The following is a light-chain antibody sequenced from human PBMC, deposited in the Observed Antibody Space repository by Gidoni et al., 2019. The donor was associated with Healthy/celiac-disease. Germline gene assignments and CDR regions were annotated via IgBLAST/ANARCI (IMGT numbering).Light chain of an antibody. J-gene: IGKJ1*01. CDR2: AAS. Sequence: AIRITQSPSTLSASTGDRVTITCRASQGISSYLAWYQQKPGKAPKLLIYAASTLQGGVPSRFSGSGSGTDVNLTISCLQSEDFATYYCQQYYSYRTFGQGTKVEIK. CDR3: QQYYSYRT. V-gene: IGKV1-8*01. CDR1: QGISSY.